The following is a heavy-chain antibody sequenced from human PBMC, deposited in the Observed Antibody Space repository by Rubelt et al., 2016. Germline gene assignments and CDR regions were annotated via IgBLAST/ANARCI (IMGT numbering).Heavy chain of an antibody. V-gene: IGHV1-18*01. Sequence: QVQLVQSGAGVKKPGASMKVSCKASGYNFTTYGIPWVRQAPGQGLAWMGWISTYNGHTNYAQKFQGRVSMTTDTSTSTAYMELRSLRSEDTAVDYCARQSLLRARRGDDAFGIWGQGTMVTVSS. J-gene: IGHJ3*02. CDR2: ISTYNGHT. CDR3: ARQSLLRARRGDDAFGI. CDR1: GYNFTTYG. D-gene: IGHD2-8*02.